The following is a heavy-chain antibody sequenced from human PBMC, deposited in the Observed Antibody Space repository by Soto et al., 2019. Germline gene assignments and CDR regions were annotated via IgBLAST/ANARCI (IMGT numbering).Heavy chain of an antibody. CDR3: AKGRDYGGNYRDY. CDR1: GYTFGHFY. V-gene: IGHV1-18*01. Sequence: GASVKVSCKASGYTFGHFYITWVRQAPGQGLEWMGAISPHNRNTNYAEKFRGRVTMTTDTSTTTAYMELRSLRAEDTAVYYCAKGRDYGGNYRDYWGQGTLVTVSS. D-gene: IGHD4-17*01. J-gene: IGHJ4*02. CDR2: ISPHNRNT.